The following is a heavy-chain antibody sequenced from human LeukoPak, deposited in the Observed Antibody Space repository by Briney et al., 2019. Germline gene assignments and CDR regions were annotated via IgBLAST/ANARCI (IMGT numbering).Heavy chain of an antibody. CDR3: ARGYDFWSGPDRPFFDY. D-gene: IGHD3-3*01. CDR2: INAGNGNT. J-gene: IGHJ4*02. V-gene: IGHV1-3*01. CDR1: GYTFTSYA. Sequence: VASVTVSCKASGYTFTSYAMHWVRQAPGQRLEWMGWINAGNGNTNYAQKLQGRVTMTTDTSTSTAYMELRSLRSDDTAVYYCARGYDFWSGPDRPFFDYWGQGTLVTVSS.